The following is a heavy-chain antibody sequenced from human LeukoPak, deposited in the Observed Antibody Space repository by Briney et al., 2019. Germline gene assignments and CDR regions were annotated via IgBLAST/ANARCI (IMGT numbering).Heavy chain of an antibody. Sequence: GGSLRLSCAASGFTFSTYAMSWVRQAPGKGLEWVSAISGRGGSTYYADSVKGRFTISRDNSKNTLYLQVNSLRAEDTAVYYCAKGGKWDVTPFDYWGRGTLVTVSS. V-gene: IGHV3-23*01. D-gene: IGHD1-26*01. CDR3: AKGGKWDVTPFDY. J-gene: IGHJ4*02. CDR1: GFTFSTYA. CDR2: ISGRGGST.